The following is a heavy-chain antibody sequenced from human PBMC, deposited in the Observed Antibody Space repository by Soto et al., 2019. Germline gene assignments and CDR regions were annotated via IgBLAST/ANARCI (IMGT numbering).Heavy chain of an antibody. D-gene: IGHD6-13*01. CDR1: GYSFTSYW. J-gene: IGHJ3*02. CDR2: IYPGDSDT. CDR3: ARPFRYSSSRSAFDI. Sequence: PGESLKISCKGSGYSFTSYWIGWVRQMLGKGLEWMGIIYPGDSDTRYSPSFQGQVTISADKSISTAYLQWSSLKASDTAMYYCARPFRYSSSRSAFDIWGQGTMVTVSS. V-gene: IGHV5-51*01.